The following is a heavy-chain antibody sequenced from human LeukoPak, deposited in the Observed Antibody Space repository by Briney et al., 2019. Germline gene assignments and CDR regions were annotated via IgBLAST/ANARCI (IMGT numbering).Heavy chain of an antibody. V-gene: IGHV3-23*01. D-gene: IGHD3-22*01. CDR1: GFTFSSYG. J-gene: IGHJ6*03. CDR3: AKEKGGYFWDSDSFYYYYYYMDV. Sequence: PGGSLRLSCAASGFTFSSYGMSWVRQAPGKGLEWVSAISGSGGSTYYADSVKGRFTISRDNSKNTLYLQMNSLRAEDTSVYYCAKEKGGYFWDSDSFYYYYYYMDVWGKGTTVTISS. CDR2: ISGSGGST.